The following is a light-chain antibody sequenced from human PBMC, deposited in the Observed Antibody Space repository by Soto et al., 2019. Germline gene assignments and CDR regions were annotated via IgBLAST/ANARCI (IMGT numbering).Light chain of an antibody. J-gene: IGLJ1*01. CDR1: SSDVGSYNL. CDR3: CSYAGSSYV. V-gene: IGLV2-23*01. Sequence: QSVLTQPASVSGSPGQSITISCTGTSSDVGSYNLVSRYQQHPGKAPKLMIYEGSKRPSGVSNRFSGSKSGNTASLTISGLQAEDEADYYCCSYAGSSYVFGTGTKLTVL. CDR2: EGS.